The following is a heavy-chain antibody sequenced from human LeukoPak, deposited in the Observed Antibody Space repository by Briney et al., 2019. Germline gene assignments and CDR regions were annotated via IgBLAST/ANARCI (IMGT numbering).Heavy chain of an antibody. D-gene: IGHD1-26*01. J-gene: IGHJ5*02. Sequence: GGSLRLSCAASGFTFSGSAVHWVRQSSGKGLEWVGQIDKKDKGYATATAYAASVTGRFTISRDDSINTAYLQMKSLRTEDTALYYCTRDSGTYNWFDPWGQETQFTVSS. CDR3: TRDSGTYNWFDP. V-gene: IGHV3-73*01. CDR2: IDKKDKGYATAT. CDR1: GFTFSGSA.